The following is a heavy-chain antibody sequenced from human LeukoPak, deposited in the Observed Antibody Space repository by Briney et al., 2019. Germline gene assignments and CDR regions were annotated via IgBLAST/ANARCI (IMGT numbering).Heavy chain of an antibody. CDR2: IYYSGST. CDR1: GGSISSSSYY. J-gene: IGHJ4*02. CDR3: ATGSYGQYYFDY. V-gene: IGHV4-39*07. D-gene: IGHD5-18*01. Sequence: SETLSLTCTVSGGSISSSSYYWGWIRQPPGKGLEWIGSIYYSGSTYYNPSLKSRVTISVDTSKNQFSLKLSSVTAADTAVYYCATGSYGQYYFDYWGQGTLVTVSS.